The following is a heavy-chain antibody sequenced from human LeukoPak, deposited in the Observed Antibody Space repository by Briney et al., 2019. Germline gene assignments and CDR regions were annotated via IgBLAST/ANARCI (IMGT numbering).Heavy chain of an antibody. CDR1: GFTFSTYW. J-gene: IGHJ4*02. V-gene: IGHV3-7*04. CDR3: ATDLYY. Sequence: GGSLRLSCAASGFTFSTYWMSWVRQAPGKGLEWVANINQDGSEKYYVDSVKGRFTISRDNAENSLYLQMISLRAEDTAVYYCATDLYYWGQGTLVTVSS. CDR2: INQDGSEK.